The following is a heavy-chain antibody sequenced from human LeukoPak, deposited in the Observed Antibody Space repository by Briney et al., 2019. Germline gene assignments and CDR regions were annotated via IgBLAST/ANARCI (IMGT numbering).Heavy chain of an antibody. CDR3: AREKAAASMDV. J-gene: IGHJ6*03. Sequence: PGGSLRLSCAASGFTFSSSWMSWVRQAPGKGLEWVSSISSSSSYIYYADSVKGRFTISRDNAKNSLYLQMNSLRAEDTAVYYCAREKAAASMDVWGKGTTVTISS. V-gene: IGHV3-21*01. CDR2: ISSSSSYI. D-gene: IGHD6-13*01. CDR1: GFTFSSSW.